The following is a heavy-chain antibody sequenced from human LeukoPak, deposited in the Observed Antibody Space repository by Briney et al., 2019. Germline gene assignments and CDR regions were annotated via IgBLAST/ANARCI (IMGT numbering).Heavy chain of an antibody. CDR2: IGTAGDT. Sequence: GGSLRLSCAASGFTFSSYDMHWVRQATGKGLERVSAIGTAGDTYYPGSVKGRFTISRENAKNSLYLQMNSLRAGDTAVYYCARGGGIAAAGTGNIDYWGQGTLVTVSS. V-gene: IGHV3-13*01. CDR1: GFTFSSYD. J-gene: IGHJ4*02. D-gene: IGHD6-13*01. CDR3: ARGGGIAAAGTGNIDY.